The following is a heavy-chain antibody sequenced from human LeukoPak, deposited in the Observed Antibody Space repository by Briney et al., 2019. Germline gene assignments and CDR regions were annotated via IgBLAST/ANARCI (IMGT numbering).Heavy chain of an antibody. J-gene: IGHJ6*03. CDR3: ARGRGHILGYCSSTSCYRPDYYYYMDV. CDR1: GYTFTSYD. V-gene: IGHV1-8*01. Sequence: ASVKVSCKASGYTFTSYDINWVRQATGQGLEWMGWMNPNSGNTGYAQKFQGRVTMTRNTSISTAYMELSSLRSEDTALYYCARGRGHILGYCSSTSCYRPDYYYYMDVWGKGTTVTVSS. CDR2: MNPNSGNT. D-gene: IGHD2-2*01.